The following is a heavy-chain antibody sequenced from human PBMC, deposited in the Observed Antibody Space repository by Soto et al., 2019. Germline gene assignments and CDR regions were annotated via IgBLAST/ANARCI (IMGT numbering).Heavy chain of an antibody. CDR2: IYWDDAK. CDR3: VHKGEGDRILDF. J-gene: IGHJ4*02. V-gene: IGHV2-5*02. D-gene: IGHD3-16*01. CDR1: GFSLNTRGVG. Sequence: QITLKESGPTLVKPTQTLTLTCTFSGFSLNTRGVGVGWIRQPPGKALEWLTLIYWDDAKEYSPSLKSRLTITKDNSKNQVVLIMTNMDPVDTATYYCVHKGEGDRILDFWGQGALVTVSS.